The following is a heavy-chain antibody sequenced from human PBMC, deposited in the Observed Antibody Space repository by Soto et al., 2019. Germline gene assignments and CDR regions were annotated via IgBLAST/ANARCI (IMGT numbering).Heavy chain of an antibody. Sequence: SETLSLTCAVYGGSFSGYYWSWLRQPPGKGLEWIGEINHSGSTNYNPSLKSRVTISVDTSKNQFSLKLSSVTAADTAVYYCERGVYDYIWGSYRPTEDYWGQGTLVTVS. CDR3: ERGVYDYIWGSYRPTEDY. D-gene: IGHD3-16*02. CDR2: INHSGST. CDR1: GGSFSGYY. V-gene: IGHV4-34*01. J-gene: IGHJ4*02.